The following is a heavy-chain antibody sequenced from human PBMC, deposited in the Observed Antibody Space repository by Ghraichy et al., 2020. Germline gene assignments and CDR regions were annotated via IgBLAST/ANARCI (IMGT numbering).Heavy chain of an antibody. J-gene: IGHJ3*02. CDR1: GGTFSSYA. Sequence: SVKVSCKASGGTFSSYAISWVRQAPGQGLEWMGGIIPIFGTANYAQKFQGRVTITTDESTSTAYMELSSLRSEDTAVYYCARLDYGGNSGLNDAFDIWGQGTMVTVSS. CDR3: ARLDYGGNSGLNDAFDI. D-gene: IGHD4-23*01. CDR2: IIPIFGTA. V-gene: IGHV1-69*05.